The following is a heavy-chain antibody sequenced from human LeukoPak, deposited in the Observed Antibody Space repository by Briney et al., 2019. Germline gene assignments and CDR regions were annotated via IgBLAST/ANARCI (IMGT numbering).Heavy chain of an antibody. CDR3: ARVGTTDWYA. CDR1: GFTFSNYR. CDR2: MHEDGGDK. V-gene: IGHV3-7*01. D-gene: IGHD3-9*01. Sequence: GGSLRLSCAASGFTFSNYRMSWVRQAPGKGLEWVANMHEDGGDKYYVGSVKGRFTISRDNAKNSLYLQMNSLRVEDTAVYYCARVGTTDWYAWGQGTVVTVSS. J-gene: IGHJ5*02.